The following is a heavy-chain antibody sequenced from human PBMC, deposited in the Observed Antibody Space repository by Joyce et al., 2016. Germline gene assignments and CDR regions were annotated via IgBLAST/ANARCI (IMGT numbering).Heavy chain of an antibody. D-gene: IGHD3-10*01. V-gene: IGHV1-2*02. CDR3: ATESPGKDAFDT. J-gene: IGHJ3*02. CDR2: INPNSGGT. Sequence: QVQLVQSGADMKKPGASVKVSCKASGYTFTGYYIHGGRQAPGQGLEWMGWINPNSGGTNFTQQFQGRVTMTRDTSISTAYMELSRLRSDDTAVYYCATESPGKDAFDTWGQGTMVTVSS. CDR1: GYTFTGYY.